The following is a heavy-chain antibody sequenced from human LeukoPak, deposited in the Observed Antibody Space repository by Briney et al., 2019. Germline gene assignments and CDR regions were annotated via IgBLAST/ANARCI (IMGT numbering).Heavy chain of an antibody. CDR2: IIPIFGTA. CDR1: GGTFSSYA. D-gene: IGHD1-26*01. Sequence: GASVKVSCKASGGTFSSYAISWVRQAPGQGLEWMGGIIPIFGTANYAQKFQGRVTITADESTSTAYMELSSLRSEDTAVYYCADEVGATQAFDIWGQGTMVTVSS. CDR3: ADEVGATQAFDI. J-gene: IGHJ3*02. V-gene: IGHV1-69*13.